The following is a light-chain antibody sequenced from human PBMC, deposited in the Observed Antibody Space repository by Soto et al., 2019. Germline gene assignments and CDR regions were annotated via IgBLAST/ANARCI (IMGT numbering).Light chain of an antibody. CDR2: GVS. V-gene: IGLV2-18*02. CDR3: SSYTSSSTPL. CDR1: SSDVGSYNR. Sequence: QSALTQPPSVSGSPGQSVTISCTGTSSDVGSYNRVSWYQQPPGTAPKLMIYGVSNRPSGVPDRFSGSKSGNTASLTISGLQAEDEADYYCSSYTSSSTPLFGGGTKLTVL. J-gene: IGLJ2*01.